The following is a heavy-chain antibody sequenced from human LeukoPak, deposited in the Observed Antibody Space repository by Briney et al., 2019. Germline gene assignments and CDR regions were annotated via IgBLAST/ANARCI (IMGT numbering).Heavy chain of an antibody. CDR2: IYYSGSA. J-gene: IGHJ6*02. CDR1: GGSISSYY. Sequence: PSETLSLTCTVCGGSISSYYWSWIRQPPGKGLEWIGYIYYSGSANSNPSLRSRVTISVDMSKNQFSLKLSSVTAADTAVYYCASASRPPYYYGMDVWGQGTTVTVSS. CDR3: ASASRPPYYYGMDV. V-gene: IGHV4-59*01.